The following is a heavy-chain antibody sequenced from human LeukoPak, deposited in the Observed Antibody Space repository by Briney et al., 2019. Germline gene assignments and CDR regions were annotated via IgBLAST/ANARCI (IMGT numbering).Heavy chain of an antibody. V-gene: IGHV2-5*02. CDR2: IYWDDDK. CDR1: GFSLSTSGVG. J-gene: IGHJ4*02. Sequence: SGPTLVNPTQTLTLTCTFSGFSLSTSGVGMGWIRQPPGKALEWLALIYWDDDKRYSPSLRSRLTITKDTSKNQVVLTMTNMDPVDTATYYCAHSEPAYDSSGYYYPLSPNFDYWGQGTLVTVSS. CDR3: AHSEPAYDSSGYYYPLSPNFDY. D-gene: IGHD3-22*01.